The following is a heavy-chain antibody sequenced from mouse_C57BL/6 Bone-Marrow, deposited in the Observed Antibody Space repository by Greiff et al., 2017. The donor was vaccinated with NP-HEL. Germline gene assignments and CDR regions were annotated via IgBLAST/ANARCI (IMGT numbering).Heavy chain of an antibody. CDR1: GYTFTGYW. D-gene: IGHD2-1*01. CDR2: ILPGSGST. Sequence: VQLQQSGAELLKPGASVKLSCKATGYTFTGYWIEWVKQRPGHGLEWIGEILPGSGSTYYHEKFKGKATFTADTSSNTAYMELSSRTTGDTASYYCAREGNPGDYRGKGTTLTV. CDR3: AREGNPGDY. J-gene: IGHJ2*01. V-gene: IGHV1-9*01.